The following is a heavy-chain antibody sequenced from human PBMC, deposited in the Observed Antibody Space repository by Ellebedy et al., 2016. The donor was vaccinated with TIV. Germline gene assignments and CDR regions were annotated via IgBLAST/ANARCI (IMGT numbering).Heavy chain of an antibody. Sequence: SETLSLXCTVSGGSISSSSYYWGWIRQPPGKGLEWIGSIYYSGSTYYNPSLKSRVTISVDTSKNQFSLKLSSVTAAETAVYYCAKIVVVPAASLHHDYYGMDVWGQGTTVTVSS. D-gene: IGHD2-2*01. J-gene: IGHJ6*02. CDR3: AKIVVVPAASLHHDYYGMDV. CDR2: IYYSGST. V-gene: IGHV4-39*07. CDR1: GGSISSSSYY.